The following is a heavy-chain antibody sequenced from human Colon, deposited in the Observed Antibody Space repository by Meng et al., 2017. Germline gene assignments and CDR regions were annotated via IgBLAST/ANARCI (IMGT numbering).Heavy chain of an antibody. J-gene: IGHJ4*02. CDR3: ARRDYSTAPGTLDY. V-gene: IGHV5-51*01. Sequence: GGSLRLSCKGSGYIFSNYWSGWVRQTHETGLEWVGNIYPGDSDTRYNTSFQGQVTLSADKSINTASLQWNTLKASDTAIYYCARRDYSTAPGTLDYWGQGTLVTVSS. CDR2: IYPGDSDT. D-gene: IGHD2-21*01. CDR1: GYIFSNYW.